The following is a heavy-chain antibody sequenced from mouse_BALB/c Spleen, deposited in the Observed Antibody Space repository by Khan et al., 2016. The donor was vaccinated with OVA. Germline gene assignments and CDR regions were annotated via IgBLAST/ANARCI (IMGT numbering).Heavy chain of an antibody. V-gene: IGHV3-2*02. CDR2: ISYSGGP. CDR1: GYSITSGYA. J-gene: IGHJ2*01. Sequence: VQLKESGPGLVKPSQSLSLTCTVTGYSITSGYAWNWIRQFPGNKLEWMGYISYSGGPSYNPSLKSRISITRDTSKNQFFLQLNSVTTEDTATYYCARGNYYGYYFDYGGQGTTLTVSS. D-gene: IGHD1-1*01. CDR3: ARGNYYGYYFDY.